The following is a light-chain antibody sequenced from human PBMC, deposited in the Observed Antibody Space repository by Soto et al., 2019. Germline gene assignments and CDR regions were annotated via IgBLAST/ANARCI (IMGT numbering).Light chain of an antibody. CDR1: QSVSSN. CDR2: GAS. V-gene: IGKV3-15*01. J-gene: IGKJ1*01. CDR3: QQYNNWPQT. Sequence: IVMTQSPATLSVSPGERATLSCRASQSVSSNLAWYQQKPGQAPRLLIYGASTSATGIPARCSGSGTGTEFTLTISSLQSEDFAVYYCQQYNNWPQTFGQGTKV.